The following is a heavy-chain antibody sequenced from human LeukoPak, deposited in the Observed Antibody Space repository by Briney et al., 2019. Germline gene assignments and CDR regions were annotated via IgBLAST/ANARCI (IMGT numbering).Heavy chain of an antibody. V-gene: IGHV3-48*03. CDR3: ARDYPTQNGYGMDV. CDR1: GFTFSSYE. CDR2: ISSSGSTI. D-gene: IGHD1-1*01. J-gene: IGHJ6*02. Sequence: GGSLRLSCAASGFTFSSYEMNWVRQAPGKGLEWVSYISSSGSTIYYADSVKGRFTISRDNAKNSLYLQMNSLRAEDTAVYYCARDYPTQNGYGMDVWGQGTTVTVSS.